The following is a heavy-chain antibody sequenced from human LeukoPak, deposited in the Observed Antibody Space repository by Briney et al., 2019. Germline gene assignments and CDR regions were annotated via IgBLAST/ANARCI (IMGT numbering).Heavy chain of an antibody. CDR2: IRSKAYGATT. J-gene: IGHJ4*02. Sequence: GGSLRLSCKGFGFTFSDYAMSWVRQAPGKGMEWVGFIRSKAYGATTEYAASVKGRFIISRDDSKSIAYLQMNSLKTEDTAVYYCTRYWDFSYGLWGQGTLVTVSS. D-gene: IGHD5-18*01. V-gene: IGHV3-49*04. CDR1: GFTFSDYA. CDR3: TRYWDFSYGL.